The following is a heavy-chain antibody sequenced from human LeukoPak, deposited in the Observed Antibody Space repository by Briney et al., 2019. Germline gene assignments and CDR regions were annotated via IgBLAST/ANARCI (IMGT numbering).Heavy chain of an antibody. CDR2: IKVDGSRE. Sequence: GGSLRLSCAASGFTFTNYWLSWVRQAPGKGLEWVANIKVDGSREYYVDSVKGRFTISRDNAKNSLYLQMNGLRAEDTAVYYCARDGIDGYIDYWGQGTRVTVSS. J-gene: IGHJ4*02. D-gene: IGHD5-24*01. CDR3: ARDGIDGYIDY. V-gene: IGHV3-7*01. CDR1: GFTFTNYW.